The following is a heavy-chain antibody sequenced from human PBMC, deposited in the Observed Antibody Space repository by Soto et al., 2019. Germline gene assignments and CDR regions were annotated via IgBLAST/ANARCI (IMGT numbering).Heavy chain of an antibody. V-gene: IGHV1-2*02. J-gene: IGHJ3*02. CDR2: INPNGGGT. CDR3: ARSAFGVTIGIGRAFDI. CDR1: GYIFTGYY. D-gene: IGHD3-16*01. Sequence: QEHLVQSGAEVKRPGASVKVSCQASGYIFTGYYMHWVRQAPGQGLEWMGWINPNGGGTKYAEKFQGQVTMTRDTSINAAYLELKSVTSVDTAVYYCARSAFGVTIGIGRAFDIWGQGTQVTVSS.